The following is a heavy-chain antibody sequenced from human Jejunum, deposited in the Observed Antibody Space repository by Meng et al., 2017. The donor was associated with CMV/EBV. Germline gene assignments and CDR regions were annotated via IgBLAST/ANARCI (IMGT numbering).Heavy chain of an antibody. V-gene: IGHV1-2*02. Sequence: ISYFMHWVRKAPGQGLKWLGYINPNSGDTAYSQKFQGRVSMTRDTSMTTAYMELRSLRSDDTAVYYCARDSFGGGQYYGVDVWGQGTTVTVSS. CDR1: ISYF. CDR2: INPNSGDT. CDR3: ARDSFGGGQYYGVDV. D-gene: IGHD3-10*01. J-gene: IGHJ6*02.